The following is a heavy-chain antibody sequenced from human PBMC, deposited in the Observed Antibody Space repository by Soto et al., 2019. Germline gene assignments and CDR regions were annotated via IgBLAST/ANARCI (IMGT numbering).Heavy chain of an antibody. CDR1: GGSISSGGYS. CDR3: ARGSGYFDWLFDY. J-gene: IGHJ4*02. D-gene: IGHD3-9*01. CDR2: IYHSGST. Sequence: PSETLSLTCAVSGGSISSGGYSWSWIRQPPGKGLEWIGYIYHSGSTYYNPSLKSRVTISVDRSKNQFSLKLSSVTAADTAVYYCARGSGYFDWLFDYWGQGTLVTVSS. V-gene: IGHV4-30-2*01.